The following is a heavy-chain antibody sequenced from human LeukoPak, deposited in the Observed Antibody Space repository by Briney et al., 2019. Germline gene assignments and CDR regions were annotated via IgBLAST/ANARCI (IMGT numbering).Heavy chain of an antibody. CDR3: ARGYYGSGLIVV. V-gene: IGHV4-59*12. CDR2: FYYSGRS. J-gene: IGHJ3*01. Sequence: SETLSLTCTVSGGSLSNYYWSWVRQPPGKALEWIGYFYYSGRSIYNPSLKSRVTISVDTAKNQISLELRSVTAADTAMYYCARGYYGSGLIVVWGQGTMVTVSS. D-gene: IGHD3-10*01. CDR1: GGSLSNYY.